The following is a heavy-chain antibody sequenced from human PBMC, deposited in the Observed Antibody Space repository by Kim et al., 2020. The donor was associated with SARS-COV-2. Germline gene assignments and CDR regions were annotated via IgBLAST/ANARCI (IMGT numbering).Heavy chain of an antibody. V-gene: IGHV3-21*01. Sequence: GGSLRLSCAASGFTFSSYSMNWVRQAPGKGLEWVSSISSSSSYIYYADSVKGRFTISRDNAKNSLYLQMNSLRAEDTAVYYCARDPGAGHPGYWGQGTLVTVSS. CDR2: ISSSSSYI. CDR3: ARDPGAGHPGY. CDR1: GFTFSSYS. D-gene: IGHD6-19*01. J-gene: IGHJ4*02.